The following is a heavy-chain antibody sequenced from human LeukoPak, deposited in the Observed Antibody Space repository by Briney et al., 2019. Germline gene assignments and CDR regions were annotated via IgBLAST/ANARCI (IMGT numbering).Heavy chain of an antibody. V-gene: IGHV4-30-4*01. Sequence: SETLSLTCTVSGDSINSGGYFWSWIRQHPGKGLEWIGYIYYSGSTYYNPSLKSRVTISVDRSKNQFSLKLSSVTAADTAVYYCARAYGSGIRAFDIWGQGTMVTVSS. J-gene: IGHJ3*02. D-gene: IGHD3-10*01. CDR2: IYYSGST. CDR1: GDSINSGGYF. CDR3: ARAYGSGIRAFDI.